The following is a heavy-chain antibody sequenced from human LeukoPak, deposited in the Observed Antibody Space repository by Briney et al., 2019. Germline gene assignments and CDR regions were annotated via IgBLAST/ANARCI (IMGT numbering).Heavy chain of an antibody. CDR1: GGSFSGYH. D-gene: IGHD3-16*02. CDR2: INHSGST. CDR3: ARAYYDYVWGSYRTDAFDI. J-gene: IGHJ3*02. Sequence: SETLSLTCAVYGGSFSGYHWSWIRQPPGKGLEWIGEINHSGSTNYNPSLKSRVTISVDTSKNQFSLKLSSVTAADTVVYYCARAYYDYVWGSYRTDAFDIWGQGTMVTVSS. V-gene: IGHV4-34*01.